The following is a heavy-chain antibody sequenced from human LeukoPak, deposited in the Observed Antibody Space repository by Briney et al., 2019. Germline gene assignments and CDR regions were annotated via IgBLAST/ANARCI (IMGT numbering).Heavy chain of an antibody. CDR3: AKNRGSY. CDR1: GFTFISYS. Sequence: GGSLRLSCAASGFTFISYSMNWVRQAPGKGLEWVANIKQDGSEKYYVDSVKGRFTISRDNAKKSVYLQMNSLRAEDTAVYYCAKNRGSYWGQGTLVTVSS. V-gene: IGHV3-7*01. CDR2: IKQDGSEK. J-gene: IGHJ4*02. D-gene: IGHD2-15*01.